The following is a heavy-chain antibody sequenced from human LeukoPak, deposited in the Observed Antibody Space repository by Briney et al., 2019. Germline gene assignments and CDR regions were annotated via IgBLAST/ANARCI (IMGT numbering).Heavy chain of an antibody. V-gene: IGHV4-4*02. Sequence: SGTLSLTCAVSGGSIGSTHWWSWVRQPPGKGLEWIGEIYHSGSTNYNPSLKSRVTISVDTSKNQFSLKLSSVTAADTAVYYCARQGEQWLVPGFDYWGQGTLVTVSS. CDR2: IYHSGST. CDR3: ARQGEQWLVPGFDY. J-gene: IGHJ4*02. CDR1: GGSIGSTHW. D-gene: IGHD6-19*01.